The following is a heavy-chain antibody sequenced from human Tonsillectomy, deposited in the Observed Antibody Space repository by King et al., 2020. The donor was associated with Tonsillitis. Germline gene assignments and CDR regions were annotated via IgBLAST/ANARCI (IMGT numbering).Heavy chain of an antibody. J-gene: IGHJ4*02. CDR1: GFTFSVAW. CDR3: FTGGRECLGHDS. Sequence: VQLVESGGGLVKPGGSLRLSCEVSGFTFSVAWMSWVRQAPGKGLEWVGHIKTNIEGATTKYAAPVNDRFIISRDDSKNTVYMRLNSLKAEDTAVYFCFTGGRECLGHDSWGQGSLVGVSS. CDR2: IKTNIEGATT. D-gene: IGHD5/OR15-5a*01. V-gene: IGHV3-15*01.